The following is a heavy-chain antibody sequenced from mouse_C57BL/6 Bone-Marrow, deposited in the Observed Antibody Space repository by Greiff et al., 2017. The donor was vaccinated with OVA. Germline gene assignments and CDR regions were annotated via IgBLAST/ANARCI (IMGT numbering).Heavy chain of an antibody. CDR2: IDPSDSET. CDR1: GYTFTSYW. D-gene: IGHD2-5*01. CDR3: ARGGYSNSSLYWYFDV. J-gene: IGHJ1*03. V-gene: IGHV1-52*01. Sequence: QVQLQQPGAELVRPGSSVKLSCKASGYTFTSYWMHWVKQRPIQGLEWIGNIDPSDSETHYNQKFKDKATLTVDKSSSTAYMQLSSLTSEDSAVYYCARGGYSNSSLYWYFDVWGTGTTVTVSS.